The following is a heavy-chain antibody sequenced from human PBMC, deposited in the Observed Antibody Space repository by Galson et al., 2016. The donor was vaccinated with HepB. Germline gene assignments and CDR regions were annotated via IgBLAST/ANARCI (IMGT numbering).Heavy chain of an antibody. J-gene: IGHJ4*02. CDR2: ISYDGRKI. V-gene: IGHV3-30-3*02. CDR3: TKTGSGWYFDY. Sequence: SLRLSCAASGFTFTSRAMHWVRQAPGKGLEWVAVISYDGRKIFYADSVRGRFSISRDSSKNTLFLQMNSLRAEDTAVYYCTKTGSGWYFDYWGQGTLVTVSS. CDR1: GFTFTSRA. D-gene: IGHD6-19*01.